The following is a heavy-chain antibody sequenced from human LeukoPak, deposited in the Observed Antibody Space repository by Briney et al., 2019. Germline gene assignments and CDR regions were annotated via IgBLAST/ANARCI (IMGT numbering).Heavy chain of an antibody. D-gene: IGHD3-9*01. CDR3: ARHHILTGYYTH. CDR1: GGSFSGYY. Sequence: SETLSLTCAVYGGSFSGYYWSWIRQPPGKGLEWIGEINHSGSTNYNPSLKSRVTISVDTSKNQFSLKLSSVTAADTAVYYCARHHILTGYYTHWGQGTLVTVSS. V-gene: IGHV4-34*01. CDR2: INHSGST. J-gene: IGHJ4*02.